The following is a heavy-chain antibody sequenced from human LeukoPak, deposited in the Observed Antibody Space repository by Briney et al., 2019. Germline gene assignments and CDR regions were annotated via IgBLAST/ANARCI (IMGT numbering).Heavy chain of an antibody. CDR2: ISYDGSNK. V-gene: IGHV3-30*18. J-gene: IGHJ4*02. CDR1: GFTFSSYG. CDR3: AKGSQFSYSDRDGYNFGY. D-gene: IGHD5-24*01. Sequence: GGSLRLSCAASGFTFSSYGMHWVRQAPGKGLEWVAVISYDGSNKHYADSVKGRFTISRDNSKNTLYLQMNSLRAEDTALYYCAKGSQFSYSDRDGYNFGYWGQGTLVTVSS.